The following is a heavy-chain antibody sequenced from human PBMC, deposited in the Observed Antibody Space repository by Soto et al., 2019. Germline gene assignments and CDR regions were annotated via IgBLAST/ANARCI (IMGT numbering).Heavy chain of an antibody. CDR1: GFTFSSYS. D-gene: IGHD3-22*01. J-gene: IGHJ6*02. Sequence: GGSLRLSCAASGFTFSSYSMNWVRQAPGKGLEWVSSISSSSSYIYYADSVKGRFTISRDNAKNSLYLQMNSLRAEDTAVYYCARSSAYYYDSSGYYPSYYYGMDVWGQGTTVTVSS. V-gene: IGHV3-21*01. CDR2: ISSSSSYI. CDR3: ARSSAYYYDSSGYYPSYYYGMDV.